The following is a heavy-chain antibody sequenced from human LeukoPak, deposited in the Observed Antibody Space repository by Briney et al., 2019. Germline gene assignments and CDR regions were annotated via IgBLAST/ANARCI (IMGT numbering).Heavy chain of an antibody. CDR3: AKSHYYGSGSCSH. CDR2: ISGSAGST. V-gene: IGHV3-23*01. CDR1: GFTFGNYP. J-gene: IGHJ4*02. D-gene: IGHD3-10*01. Sequence: GGSLGPSCAASGFTFGNYPLTWAPRAPGKGLEGVSTISGSAGSTYYADSVKGRFTISRDNSKNTLSLQMNSLRAEDTAVYYCAKSHYYGSGSCSHWGQGTLVTVSS.